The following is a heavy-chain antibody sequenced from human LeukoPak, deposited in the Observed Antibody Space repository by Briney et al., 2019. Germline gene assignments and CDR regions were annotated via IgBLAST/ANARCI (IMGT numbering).Heavy chain of an antibody. CDR1: GFTVSSNY. D-gene: IGHD3-3*01. CDR3: ARGPPYYDFWSGYYRFDY. Sequence: GGSLRLSCAASGFTVSSNYMSWVRQAPGKGLKWVSVIYSGGSTYYADSVKGRFTISRDNSKNTLYLQMNSLRAEDTAVYYCARGPPYYDFWSGYYRFDYWGQGTLVTVSS. V-gene: IGHV3-66*02. CDR2: IYSGGST. J-gene: IGHJ4*02.